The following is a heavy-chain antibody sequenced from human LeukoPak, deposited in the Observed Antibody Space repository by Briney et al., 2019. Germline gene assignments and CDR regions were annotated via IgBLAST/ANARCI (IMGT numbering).Heavy chain of an antibody. Sequence: ASVKVSCKASGYSFTGHYINWVRQAPGQGLEWMGWINANNGGTNYAQKFQDRVTMTRDTSITTAYMELGGLRVDDMAIYYCTRDSSVVPLVANWYYDLWGRGTLVTVSS. D-gene: IGHD2-2*01. CDR3: TRDSSVVPLVANWYYDL. CDR1: GYSFTGHY. J-gene: IGHJ2*01. CDR2: INANNGGT. V-gene: IGHV1-2*02.